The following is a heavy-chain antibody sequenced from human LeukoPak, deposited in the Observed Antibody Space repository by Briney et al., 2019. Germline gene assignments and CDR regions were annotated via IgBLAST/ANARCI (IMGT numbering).Heavy chain of an antibody. D-gene: IGHD2-2*01. CDR3: ARVGCSSTSCYDY. V-gene: IGHV1-8*01. Sequence: ASVKVSCKASGYTFTSYDVNWFRQATGQGLEWMGWMNPNSGNTGYAQKFQGRVSLTRDTSISTAYMELSSLRSEDTAVYYCARVGCSSTSCYDYWGQGTLVTVSS. J-gene: IGHJ4*02. CDR2: MNPNSGNT. CDR1: GYTFTSYD.